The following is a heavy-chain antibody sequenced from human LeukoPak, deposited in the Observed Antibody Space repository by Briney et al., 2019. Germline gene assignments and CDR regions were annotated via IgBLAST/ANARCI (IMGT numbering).Heavy chain of an antibody. Sequence: PGGSLRLSCPASGFTYSNYAMTWVRQAPGEGLEWVSAISSGGDTTYYAESVKGRFTISRDNSKTTLYLQMDSLRAEDTAVYYCARVVPTTRIIDYWGQGTLVTVSS. V-gene: IGHV3-23*01. CDR3: ARVVPTTRIIDY. D-gene: IGHD2-15*01. CDR1: GFTYSNYA. CDR2: ISSGGDTT. J-gene: IGHJ4*02.